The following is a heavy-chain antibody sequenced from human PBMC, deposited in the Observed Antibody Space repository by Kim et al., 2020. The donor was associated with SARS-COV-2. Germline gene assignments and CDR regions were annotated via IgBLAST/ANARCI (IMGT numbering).Heavy chain of an antibody. CDR3: ARGGRLDLRRAWFDP. V-gene: IGHV4-59*01. CDR1: GGFISDYF. D-gene: IGHD1-7*01. J-gene: IGHJ5*02. Sequence: ETLSLTCTVSGGFISDYFWTWMRQAPGKGLEYIGYIYYTGSTNSNPSLRSRVTLSVDTSNNQFSLKLTSVTAADTAVYYCARGGRLDLRRAWFDPGGQ. CDR2: IYYTGST.